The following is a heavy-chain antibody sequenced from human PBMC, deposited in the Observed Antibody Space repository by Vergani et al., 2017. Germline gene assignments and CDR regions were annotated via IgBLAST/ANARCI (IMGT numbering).Heavy chain of an antibody. V-gene: IGHV5-51*01. Sequence: VALVQSVPELRKPGESLKISCKGSEYSFGNYWNGWVRQMPGKGLEWMGIIYPADSDTRYSPSFQGQVTISADKSISTAFLQWDSLKASDTALYYCARHTTYTDSWGQGTLVTVSS. J-gene: IGHJ4*02. CDR3: ARHTTYTDS. D-gene: IGHD1-1*01. CDR1: EYSFGNYW. CDR2: IYPADSDT.